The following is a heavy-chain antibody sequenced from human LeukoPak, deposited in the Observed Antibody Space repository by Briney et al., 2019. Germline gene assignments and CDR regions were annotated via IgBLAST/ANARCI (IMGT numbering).Heavy chain of an antibody. Sequence: GGSLRLSCAASGFTFSSYSMNWVRQAPGKGLEWVSYISGCSGTIYYADSVKGRFTISRDNAKNSLYLQMNSLKGEDTAVYYCARRSEFGVLYYMDVWGKGTTVTVSS. V-gene: IGHV3-48*01. CDR1: GFTFSSYS. CDR2: ISGCSGTI. CDR3: ARRSEFGVLYYMDV. D-gene: IGHD3-16*01. J-gene: IGHJ6*03.